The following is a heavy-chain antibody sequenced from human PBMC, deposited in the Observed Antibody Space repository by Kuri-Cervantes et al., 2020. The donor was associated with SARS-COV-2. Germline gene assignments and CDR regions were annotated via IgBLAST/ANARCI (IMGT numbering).Heavy chain of an antibody. V-gene: IGHV1-18*01. D-gene: IGHD2-8*02. Sequence: ASVKVSCKVSGYTLTELSMHWVRQAPGQGLEWMGWISAYNGNTNYAQKLQGRVTMTTDTSTSTAYMELRSLRSDDTAVYFCARSQGYCTANSCSWNWFDPWGQGTQVTVSS. CDR3: ARSQGYCTANSCSWNWFDP. CDR2: ISAYNGNT. J-gene: IGHJ5*02. CDR1: GYTLTELS.